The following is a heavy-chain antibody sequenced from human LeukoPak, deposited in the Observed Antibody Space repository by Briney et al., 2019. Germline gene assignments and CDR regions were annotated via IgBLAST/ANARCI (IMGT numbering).Heavy chain of an antibody. CDR1: GGSFSGYY. D-gene: IGHD2-2*01. V-gene: IGHV4-34*01. Sequence: SETLSLTCAVYGGSFSGYYWSWIRQPPGKGLEWIGYIYHSGSTYYNPSLKSRVTISVDRSKNQFSLKLSSVTAADTAVYYCARGGGIVVVPAADTYYFDYWGQGTLVTVSS. J-gene: IGHJ4*02. CDR3: ARGGGIVVVPAADTYYFDY. CDR2: IYHSGST.